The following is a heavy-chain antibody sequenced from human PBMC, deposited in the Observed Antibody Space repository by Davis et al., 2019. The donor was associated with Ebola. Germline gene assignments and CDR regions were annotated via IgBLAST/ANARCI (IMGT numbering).Heavy chain of an antibody. CDR2: IYHSGST. J-gene: IGHJ6*02. D-gene: IGHD3-9*01. Sequence: PSETLSLTCAVSGGSISSSNWWSWVRQPPGKGLEWIGEIYHSGSTNYNPSLKSRVTISVDTSKNQFSLKLSSVTAADTAVYYCARSGRYFDWLLPSYYYYGMDVWGQGTTVTVSS. CDR1: GGSISSSNW. V-gene: IGHV4-4*02. CDR3: ARSGRYFDWLLPSYYYYGMDV.